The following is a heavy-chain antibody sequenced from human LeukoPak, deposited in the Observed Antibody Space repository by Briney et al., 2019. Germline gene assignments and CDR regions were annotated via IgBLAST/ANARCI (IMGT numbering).Heavy chain of an antibody. J-gene: IGHJ3*02. CDR1: GFTFSSYE. CDR3: ARGCSYRDAFDI. D-gene: IGHD5-18*01. Sequence: PGGSLRLSCVASGFTFSSYEMNWVRQAPGKGLEWLSYIGSSDSTTHYADSVKGRFTISRDNAKNSLYLQMNSLRAEDTALYHCARGCSYRDAFDIWGQGTMVTVSS. V-gene: IGHV3-48*03. CDR2: IGSSDSTT.